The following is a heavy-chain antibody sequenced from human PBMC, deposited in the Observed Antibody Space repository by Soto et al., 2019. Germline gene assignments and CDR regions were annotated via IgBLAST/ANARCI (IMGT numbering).Heavy chain of an antibody. CDR3: ARSDWFDP. V-gene: IGHV3-74*03. Sequence: GGSLRLSCAASGFTFSGFWMHWVRQPPGKGLVWVSGIKSDGSMTMYADSVKGRITIVSATANHTLYLQMNRLREEDTAVYYFARSDWFDPWGQGTLVTVSS. J-gene: IGHJ5*02. CDR1: GFTFSGFW. CDR2: IKSDGSMT.